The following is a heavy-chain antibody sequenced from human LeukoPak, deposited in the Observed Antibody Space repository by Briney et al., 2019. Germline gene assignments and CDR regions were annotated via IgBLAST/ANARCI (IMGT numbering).Heavy chain of an antibody. D-gene: IGHD1-1*01. V-gene: IGHV3-7*03. CDR1: EFTFSRYW. Sequence: GGSLRLSCAASEFTFSRYWMSWVRQAPGKGLVWMANIKEDGSEKYYVDSVKGRFTISRDNSKNTLYLQMNDLRADDTAVYYCVKKGQADDDGKPDWGQGTLVTVSS. CDR3: VKKGQADDDGKPD. CDR2: IKEDGSEK. J-gene: IGHJ4*02.